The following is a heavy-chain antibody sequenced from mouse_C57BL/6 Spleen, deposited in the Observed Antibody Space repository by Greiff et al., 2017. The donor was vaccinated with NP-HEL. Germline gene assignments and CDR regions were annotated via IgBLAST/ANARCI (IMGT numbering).Heavy chain of an antibody. CDR2: INPNNGGT. D-gene: IGHD1-1*01. CDR1: GYTFTDYN. CDR3: ARTITTGPAWFAY. J-gene: IGHJ3*01. Sequence: VQLKESGPELVKPGASVKIPCKASGYTFTDYNMDWVKQSHGKSLEWIGDINPNNGGTIYNQKFKGKATLTVDKSSSTAYMELRSLTSEDTAVYYCARTITTGPAWFAYWGQGTLVTVSA. V-gene: IGHV1-18*01.